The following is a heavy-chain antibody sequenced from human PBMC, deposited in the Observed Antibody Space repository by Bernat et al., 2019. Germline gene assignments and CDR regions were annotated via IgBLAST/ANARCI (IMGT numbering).Heavy chain of an antibody. CDR1: GFTFSSYG. D-gene: IGHD4-17*01. V-gene: IGHV3-30*18. CDR2: ISYDGSNK. CDR3: AKDLGYGDYESFDY. Sequence: QVQLVESGGGVVQPGRSLRLSCAASGFTFSSYGMHWVRQAPGKGLEWVAVISYDGSNKYYADSVKGRFTISRDNSKSTLYLQMNSLRAEDTAVYYCAKDLGYGDYESFDYWGQGTLVTVSS. J-gene: IGHJ4*02.